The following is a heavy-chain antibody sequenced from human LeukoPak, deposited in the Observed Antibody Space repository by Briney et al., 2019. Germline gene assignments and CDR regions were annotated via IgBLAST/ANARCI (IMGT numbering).Heavy chain of an antibody. CDR3: ALLYDYVWGSYLDY. D-gene: IGHD3-16*02. CDR2: IYTSGST. Sequence: SETLSLTCTVSGGSISSYYWSWIRQPAGKGLEWIGRIYTSGSTNYNPSLKSRVTMSVDTFKNQFSLKLSSVTAADTAVYYCALLYDYVWGSYLDYWGQGTLVTVSS. J-gene: IGHJ4*02. V-gene: IGHV4-4*07. CDR1: GGSISSYY.